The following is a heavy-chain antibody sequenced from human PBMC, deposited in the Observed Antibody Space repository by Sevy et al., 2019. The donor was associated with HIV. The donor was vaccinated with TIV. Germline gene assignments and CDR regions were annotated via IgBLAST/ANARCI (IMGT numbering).Heavy chain of an antibody. J-gene: IGHJ6*02. Sequence: GSLRLSCAASGFTFSSYAMSWVRQAPGKGLEWVSAISGSGGSTYYADSVKGRFTISRDNSKNTLYLQMNSLRAEDTAVYYCAKDLGYYDFWSGYYFGTDYYYYYGMDVWGQGTTVTVSS. V-gene: IGHV3-23*01. D-gene: IGHD3-3*01. CDR2: ISGSGGST. CDR3: AKDLGYYDFWSGYYFGTDYYYYYGMDV. CDR1: GFTFSSYA.